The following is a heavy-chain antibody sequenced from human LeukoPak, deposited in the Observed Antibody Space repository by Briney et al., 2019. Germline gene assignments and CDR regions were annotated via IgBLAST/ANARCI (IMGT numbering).Heavy chain of an antibody. CDR3: ARIPDPYDSSGLPDAFDI. CDR2: TYYRSKWYN. V-gene: IGHV6-1*01. D-gene: IGHD3-22*01. CDR1: GDSVSSNSVA. J-gene: IGHJ3*02. Sequence: SQTLSLTCAISGDSVSSNSVAWNWIRQSPSRGLEWLGRTYYRSKWYNDYAVSVKSRITINPDTSKNQFSLQLNSVTPEDTAVYYCARIPDPYDSSGLPDAFDIWGQGTMVTVSS.